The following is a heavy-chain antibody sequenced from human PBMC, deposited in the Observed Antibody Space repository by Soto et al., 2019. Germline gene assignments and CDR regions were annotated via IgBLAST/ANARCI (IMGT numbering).Heavy chain of an antibody. D-gene: IGHD6-13*01. CDR1: GGSISSSSYY. CDR3: ARTYSSSWQTPPHYFDY. CDR2: IYYSGST. J-gene: IGHJ4*02. Sequence: SETLSLTCTVSGGSISSSSYYWGWIRQPPGKGLEWIGSIYYSGSTYYNPSLKSRVTISVDTSKNQFSLKLSSVTAADTAVYYCARTYSSSWQTPPHYFDYWGQGTLVTVSS. V-gene: IGHV4-39*01.